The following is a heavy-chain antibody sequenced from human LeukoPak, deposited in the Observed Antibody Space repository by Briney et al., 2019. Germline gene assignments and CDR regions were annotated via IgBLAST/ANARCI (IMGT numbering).Heavy chain of an antibody. CDR3: ASEYYYDSSGSRTDDAFDI. J-gene: IGHJ3*02. D-gene: IGHD3-22*01. Sequence: APVKVSCKASGYTFTSYGISWVRQAPGQGLEWMGWISAYNGNTNYAQKLQGRVTMTTDTSTSTAYMELRSLRSDDTAVYYCASEYYYDSSGSRTDDAFDIWGQGTMVTVSS. CDR2: ISAYNGNT. CDR1: GYTFTSYG. V-gene: IGHV1-18*01.